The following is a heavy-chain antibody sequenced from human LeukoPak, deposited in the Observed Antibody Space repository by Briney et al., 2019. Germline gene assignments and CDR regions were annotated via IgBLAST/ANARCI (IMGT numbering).Heavy chain of an antibody. Sequence: ASVKVSCKGSDYTFTSYGISWVRQAPGQGLEWMGWISAYNGNTNYAQKLQGRVTMSTDTSTSTAYMELRSLRSDDTAVYYCAGXXXXNXTICDKPFDYWGQGTLVTVSS. CDR2: ISAYNGNT. V-gene: IGHV1-18*01. D-gene: IGHD2-2*01. CDR3: AGXXXXNXTICDKPFDY. J-gene: IGHJ4*02. CDR1: DYTFTSYG.